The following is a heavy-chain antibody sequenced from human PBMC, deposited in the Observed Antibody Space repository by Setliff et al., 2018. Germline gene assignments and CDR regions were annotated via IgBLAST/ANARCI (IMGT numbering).Heavy chain of an antibody. D-gene: IGHD1-26*01. J-gene: IGHJ4*02. V-gene: IGHV1-2*02. CDR1: GYTFTGYY. CDR2: INPNSGGT. Sequence: ASVKVSCKASGYTFTGYYMHWVRQAPGQGLEWMGWINPNSGGTNYAQKFQGRVTMTRDTSISTAYMELSSLRSDDTAIYFCARHSGRYYVPGTFDSWGQGTLVTVSS. CDR3: ARHSGRYYVPGTFDS.